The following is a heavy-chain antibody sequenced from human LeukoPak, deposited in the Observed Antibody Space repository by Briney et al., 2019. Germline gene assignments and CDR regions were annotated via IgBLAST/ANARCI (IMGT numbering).Heavy chain of an antibody. D-gene: IGHD3-10*01. CDR3: ARVGIGELLGHEYYFDY. CDR2: IYYSGST. V-gene: IGHV4-59*08. CDR1: GGSISSYY. J-gene: IGHJ4*02. Sequence: SETLSLTCTVSGGSISSYYWSWIRQPPGKGLEWIGYIYYSGSTNYNPSLKSRVTISVDTSKNQFSLKLSSVTAADTAVYYCARVGIGELLGHEYYFDYWGQGTLVTVSS.